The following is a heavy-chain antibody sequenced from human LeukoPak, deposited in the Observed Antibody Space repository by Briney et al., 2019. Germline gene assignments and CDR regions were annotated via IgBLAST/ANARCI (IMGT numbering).Heavy chain of an antibody. V-gene: IGHV3-21*01. D-gene: IGHD2-15*01. CDR3: ARERVVAATLFDY. Sequence: GSLRLSXAASGFTFSSYSMNWVRQAPGKGLEWVSSISSSSSYIYYADSVKGRLTISRDNAKNSLYLQMNSLRAEDTAVYYCARERVVAATLFDYWGQGTLVTVSS. CDR1: GFTFSSYS. J-gene: IGHJ4*02. CDR2: ISSSSSYI.